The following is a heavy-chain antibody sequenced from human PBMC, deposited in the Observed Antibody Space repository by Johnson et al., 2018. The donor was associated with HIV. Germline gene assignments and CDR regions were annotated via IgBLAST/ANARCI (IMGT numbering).Heavy chain of an antibody. V-gene: IGHV3-30*04. CDR2: ISYDGSNK. CDR3: ARDFMYAFDI. Sequence: QVQLVESGGGVVQPGRPLRLSCAASGFTFSSYAMHWVRQAPATGLEWVAVISYDGSNKSYADSVKGRFTISRDNSKNTLYLQMNSLRAEDTAVYYCARDFMYAFDIWGQGTMVTVSS. J-gene: IGHJ3*02. CDR1: GFTFSSYA. D-gene: IGHD3-10*02.